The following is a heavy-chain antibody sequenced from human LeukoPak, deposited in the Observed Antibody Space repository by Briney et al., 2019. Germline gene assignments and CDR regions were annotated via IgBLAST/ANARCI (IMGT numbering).Heavy chain of an antibody. CDR2: ISYDGSNK. Sequence: GRSLRLSCAASGFTFSSYAMHWVRQAPGKGLEWVAVISYDGSNKYYADSVKGRFTISRDNSKSTLYLQMNSLRAEDTAVYYCARVESGRFDPWGQGTLVTVSS. J-gene: IGHJ5*02. CDR3: ARVESGRFDP. CDR1: GFTFSSYA. V-gene: IGHV3-30-3*01. D-gene: IGHD3-3*01.